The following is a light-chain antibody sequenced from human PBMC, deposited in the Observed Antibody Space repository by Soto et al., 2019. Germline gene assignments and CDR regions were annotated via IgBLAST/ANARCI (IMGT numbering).Light chain of an antibody. V-gene: IGKV1-33*01. CDR3: QRYDSLPPT. J-gene: IGKJ5*01. CDR2: VAS. CDR1: HDIKKF. Sequence: DIQMTQSPSSLSASVGDRVTITCQASHDIKKFLNWFQEKPGKAPELLIYVASNLQTGVPSRFSGSGSGTHFTFTISSLQPEDIATYYCQRYDSLPPTFGQGTRLDIK.